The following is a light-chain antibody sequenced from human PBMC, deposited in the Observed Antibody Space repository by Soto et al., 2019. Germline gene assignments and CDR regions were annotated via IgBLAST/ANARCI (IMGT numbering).Light chain of an antibody. Sequence: QSVLAQPASVSGSRGPAITISCTETSSDVGRYNYVSWFQQHPGKVPKLIIYDVSNWPSGVSDRFSGSKSGDTASLTISGLHPEDEADYYCCSFTSSSTFVFGTGTKVTVL. J-gene: IGLJ1*01. CDR3: CSFTSSSTFV. V-gene: IGLV2-14*03. CDR1: SSDVGRYNY. CDR2: DVS.